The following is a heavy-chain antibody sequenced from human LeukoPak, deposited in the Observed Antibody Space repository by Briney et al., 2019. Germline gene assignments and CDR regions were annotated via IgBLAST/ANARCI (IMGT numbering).Heavy chain of an antibody. D-gene: IGHD3-10*01. V-gene: IGHV4-34*01. J-gene: IGHJ6*02. Sequence: SETLSLTCAVYGGSFSGYYWSWIRQPPGKGLEGIGEINHSGSTNDNPPLKSRVTISVETSKKEFSRNLSSVTAADTAVYYCARGRTSYYYGSGSPPTPDYYGMDVWGQGTTVTVSS. CDR3: ARGRTSYYYGSGSPPTPDYYGMDV. CDR1: GGSFSGYY. CDR2: INHSGST.